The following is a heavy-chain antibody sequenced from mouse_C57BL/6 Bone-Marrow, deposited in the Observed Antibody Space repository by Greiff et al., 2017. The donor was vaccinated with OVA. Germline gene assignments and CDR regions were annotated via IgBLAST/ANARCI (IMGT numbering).Heavy chain of an antibody. D-gene: IGHD6-1*01. CDR1: GYTFTSYW. V-gene: IGHV1-50*01. CDR2: IDPSDSYT. Sequence: VQLQQPGAELVKPGASVKLSCKASGYTFTSYWMQWVKQRPGQGLEWIGEIDPSDSYTNYNQKFKGKATLTVDTSYSTAYMQLSSLTSEDAAVYYCARDATRWYFDVWGTGTTVTVSS. CDR3: ARDATRWYFDV. J-gene: IGHJ1*03.